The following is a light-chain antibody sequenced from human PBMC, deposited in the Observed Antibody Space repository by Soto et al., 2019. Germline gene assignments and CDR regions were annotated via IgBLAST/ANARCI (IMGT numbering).Light chain of an antibody. Sequence: IVMTQSPSTLSVSPGERATLSWRSSQSVATNLAWYQQKPGQPPRLLIYGASTRATGIPARFSGSGSGTEFTLTISSLKSVDFAVYSCQQYNNWPWTFGQGTKVDI. J-gene: IGKJ1*01. CDR3: QQYNNWPWT. CDR2: GAS. V-gene: IGKV3-15*01. CDR1: QSVATN.